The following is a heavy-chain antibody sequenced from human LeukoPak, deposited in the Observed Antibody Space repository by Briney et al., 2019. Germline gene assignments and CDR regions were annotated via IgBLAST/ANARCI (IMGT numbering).Heavy chain of an antibody. CDR2: ISYDGSNK. D-gene: IGHD4-23*01. V-gene: IGHV3-30-3*01. CDR1: GFTFSSYA. CDR3: ARDWGNGGNDY. J-gene: IGHJ4*02. Sequence: PGGSLRLSCAASGFTFSSYAMHWVRQAPGKRLEWVAVISYDGSNKYYADSVKGRFTISRDNSKNTLYLQMNSLRAEDTAVYYCARDWGNGGNDYWGQGTLVTVSS.